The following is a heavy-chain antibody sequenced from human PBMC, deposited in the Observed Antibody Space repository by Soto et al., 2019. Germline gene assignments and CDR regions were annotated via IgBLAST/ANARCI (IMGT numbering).Heavy chain of an antibody. V-gene: IGHV3-15*01. J-gene: IGHJ4*02. Sequence: GGSLRLSCAASGFTFSNAWMSWVRQAPGKGLEWVGRIKSKTDGGTTDYAAPVKGRFTISRDDSKNTLYLQMNSLKTEDTAVYYCTTERFLEWLPYYFDYWGQGTLVTVSS. D-gene: IGHD3-3*01. CDR2: IKSKTDGGTT. CDR3: TTERFLEWLPYYFDY. CDR1: GFTFSNAW.